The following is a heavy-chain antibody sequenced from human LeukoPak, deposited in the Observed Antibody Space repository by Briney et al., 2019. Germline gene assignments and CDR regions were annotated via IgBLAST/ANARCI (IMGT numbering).Heavy chain of an antibody. J-gene: IGHJ4*02. V-gene: IGHV3-23*01. CDR1: GFTFSSYA. CDR3: ARDGQMATSDSIDY. CDR2: ISGSGGST. D-gene: IGHD5-24*01. Sequence: GGSLRLSCAASGFTFSSYAMSWVRQAPGKGLEWVSAISGSGGSTYYADSVKGRFTISRDNSKNTLYLQMNSLRAEDTAVYYCARDGQMATSDSIDYWGQGTLVTVSS.